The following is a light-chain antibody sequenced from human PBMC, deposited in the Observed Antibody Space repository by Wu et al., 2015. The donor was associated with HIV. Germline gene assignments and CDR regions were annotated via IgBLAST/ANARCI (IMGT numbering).Light chain of an antibody. CDR2: AAS. CDR3: QQSYSTPYS. CDR1: QSISNY. J-gene: IGKJ2*03. V-gene: IGKV1-39*01. Sequence: DIQMTQSPSSLSASVGDRVTITCRASQSISNYVNWYQQKPGAAPKILIYAASSLQSGVPSRFSGSGSGTDFTLTISSLQPEDFATYYCQQSYSTPYSFGQGTKLEIK.